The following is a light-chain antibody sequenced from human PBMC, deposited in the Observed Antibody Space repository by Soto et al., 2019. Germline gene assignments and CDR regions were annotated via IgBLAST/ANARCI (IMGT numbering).Light chain of an antibody. CDR3: SSYTSSSTLVV. CDR1: SSDVGGYNY. Sequence: QSALTQPASVSGSPGQSITISCTGTSSDVGGYNYVSWYQQHPGKAPKLMIYDVSNRPSGVTNRFSGSKSGNTASLTISGLEAEDEADYCCSSYTSSSTLVVFGTGTKLTLL. CDR2: DVS. V-gene: IGLV2-14*01. J-gene: IGLJ1*01.